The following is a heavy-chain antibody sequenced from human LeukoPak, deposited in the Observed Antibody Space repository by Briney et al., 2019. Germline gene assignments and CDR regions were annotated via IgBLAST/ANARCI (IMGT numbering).Heavy chain of an antibody. Sequence: PGGSLRLSCAASGFAFSSSWMTWVRQAPGKGLEWVANIKQDGSEKYYVDSVKGRFTISRDNTKNSLYLQRNGLRAEDTAVYYCVRHQGTTFDYWGQGTLVTVSS. V-gene: IGHV3-7*01. D-gene: IGHD1-1*01. CDR3: VRHQGTTFDY. J-gene: IGHJ4*02. CDR1: GFAFSSSW. CDR2: IKQDGSEK.